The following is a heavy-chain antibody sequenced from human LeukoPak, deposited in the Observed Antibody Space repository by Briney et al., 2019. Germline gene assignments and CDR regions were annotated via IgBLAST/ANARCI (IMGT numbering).Heavy chain of an antibody. CDR3: ARSPQYCSGGSCYLDY. J-gene: IGHJ4*02. CDR1: GGSFSGYY. CDR2: INHSGST. D-gene: IGHD2-15*01. V-gene: IGHV4-34*01. Sequence: SETLSLTCAVYGGSFSGYYWSWIRQPPGKGLEWIGEINHSGSTNYNPSLKSRVTISVDTSKNQFSLKLSSVTAADTAVYYRARSPQYCSGGSCYLDYWGQGTLVTVSS.